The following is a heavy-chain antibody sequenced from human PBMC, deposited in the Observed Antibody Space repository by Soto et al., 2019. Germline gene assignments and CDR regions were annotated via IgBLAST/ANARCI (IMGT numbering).Heavy chain of an antibody. D-gene: IGHD2-8*01. CDR3: ARVVLMVYAFDY. J-gene: IGHJ4*02. CDR2: INPCGGNM. V-gene: IGHV1-18*04. CDR1: GDTSPDYH. Sequence: ASVKVACNASGDTSPDYHGHWARQAPGQGLEWMGRINPCGGNMNYAQKLQGRLTMTTDASTSTAYMELRSLRSDDTAVYYCARVVLMVYAFDYWGQGTLVTVSS.